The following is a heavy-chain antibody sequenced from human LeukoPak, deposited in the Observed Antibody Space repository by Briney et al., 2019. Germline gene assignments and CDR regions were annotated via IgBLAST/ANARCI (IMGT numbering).Heavy chain of an antibody. D-gene: IGHD5-18*01. Sequence: PGGSLRLSCAASGFSLSDYSMAWIRQAPGKGLEWLSYISISGNTIYYADSVRGRFTISRDNAKDSVYLQMNSLRADDTAVYYCARGYNPPLKGYFDYWGQGTLVTVSS. CDR3: ARGYNPPLKGYFDY. CDR2: ISISGNTI. V-gene: IGHV3-11*01. CDR1: GFSLSDYS. J-gene: IGHJ4*02.